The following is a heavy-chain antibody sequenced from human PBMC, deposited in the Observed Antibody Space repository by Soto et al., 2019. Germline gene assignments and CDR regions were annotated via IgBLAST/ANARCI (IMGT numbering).Heavy chain of an antibody. Sequence: PSETLSLTCTASGGSMSTYYWNWIRQAPGQGLEWIGYIYSSGSTNYNPSLKSRVAISVDTSKKQFSLNLTSVTAEDTAVYYCAKDRFPPESYRYFDYWGQGTLVTVSS. V-gene: IGHV4-59*01. CDR3: AKDRFPPESYRYFDY. CDR1: GGSMSTYY. D-gene: IGHD3-10*01. CDR2: IYSSGST. J-gene: IGHJ4*02.